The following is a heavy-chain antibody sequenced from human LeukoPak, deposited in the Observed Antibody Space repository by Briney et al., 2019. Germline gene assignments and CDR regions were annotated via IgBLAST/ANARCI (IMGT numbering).Heavy chain of an antibody. CDR3: ARHSPAATVGFDI. V-gene: IGHV4-39*01. Sequence: SETLSLTCTDSGGSISNRSYYWAWIRQPPGKGREWIGSIYYSGSTYYNPSLKRRLTISVDTSKSQFSLKLCSVTAADTAVYYCARHSPAATVGFDIWGQGTMVTVSS. CDR1: GGSISNRSYY. J-gene: IGHJ3*02. D-gene: IGHD2-2*01. CDR2: IYYSGST.